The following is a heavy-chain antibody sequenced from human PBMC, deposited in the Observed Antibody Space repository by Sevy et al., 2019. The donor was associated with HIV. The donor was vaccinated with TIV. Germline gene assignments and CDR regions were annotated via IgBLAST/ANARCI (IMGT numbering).Heavy chain of an antibody. CDR2: INFDGSDR. Sequence: GGSLRLSCVASKFPFRSNGFHWVRQPPGKGLEWLSYINFDGSDRKYADSVKGRFTVSRDNSKNTLYLQMNSLRVEDTAVYYCAKDLRVVIPAAMQPADLWGQGTLVTVSS. D-gene: IGHD2-2*01. CDR3: AKDLRVVIPAAMQPADL. V-gene: IGHV3-30*02. CDR1: KFPFRSNG. J-gene: IGHJ5*02.